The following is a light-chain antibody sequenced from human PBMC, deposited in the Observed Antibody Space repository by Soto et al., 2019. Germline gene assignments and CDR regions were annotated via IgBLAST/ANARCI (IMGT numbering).Light chain of an antibody. CDR3: SLSYSGAVV. CDR1: AGTVTSGHY. Sequence: QAVVTQEPSLTLSPGETVTLTCGSSAGTVTSGHYPYWYQQKPGQAPRTLIYDTSNRHSWTPARFSGSLLGGKAALTLSGXXXXXEADYYCSLSYSGAVVFGGGTKVTVL. J-gene: IGLJ3*02. V-gene: IGLV7-46*01. CDR2: DTS.